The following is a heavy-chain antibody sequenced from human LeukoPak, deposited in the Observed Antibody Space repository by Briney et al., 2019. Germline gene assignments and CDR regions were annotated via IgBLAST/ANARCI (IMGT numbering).Heavy chain of an antibody. V-gene: IGHV4-38-2*02. CDR3: ARVVVVAGTPRFFDY. CDR1: GYSISSGYY. D-gene: IGHD6-19*01. Sequence: SETLSLTCTVSGYSISSGYYWGWIRQPPGKGLEWIGSIYHSGSTYYNPSLKSRVTISVDTSKNQFSLKLSSVTAADTAVYYCARVVVVAGTPRFFDYWGQGTLVTVSS. J-gene: IGHJ4*02. CDR2: IYHSGST.